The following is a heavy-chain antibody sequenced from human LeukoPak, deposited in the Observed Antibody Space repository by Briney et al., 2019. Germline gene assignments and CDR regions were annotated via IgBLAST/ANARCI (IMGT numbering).Heavy chain of an antibody. CDR1: GFTFSSYN. D-gene: IGHD6-6*01. CDR3: ARDRPFSIASPDY. CDR2: ISSSSHYI. V-gene: IGHV3-21*03. J-gene: IGHJ4*02. Sequence: GGSLRLFCAASGFTFSSYNMNWVRQAPGKGLEGVSSISSSSHYIYYADAVKGRFTISRDNAKNSLYLQMNSLRAEDTAVYYCARDRPFSIASPDYWGQGTLVTVSS.